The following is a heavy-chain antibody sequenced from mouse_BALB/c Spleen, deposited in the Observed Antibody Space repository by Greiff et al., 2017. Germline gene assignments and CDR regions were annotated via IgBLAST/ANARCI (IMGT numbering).Heavy chain of an antibody. CDR3: ARSPYGYVYAMDY. V-gene: IGHV5-17*02. Sequence: EVKLVESGGGLVQPGGSRKLSCAASGFTFSSFGMHWVRQAPEKGLEWVAYISSGSSTIYYADTVKGRFTISRDNPKNTLLLQMTSLRSEDTAMYYCARSPYGYVYAMDYWGQGTSVTVSS. J-gene: IGHJ4*01. CDR1: GFTFSSFG. D-gene: IGHD2-2*01. CDR2: ISSGSSTI.